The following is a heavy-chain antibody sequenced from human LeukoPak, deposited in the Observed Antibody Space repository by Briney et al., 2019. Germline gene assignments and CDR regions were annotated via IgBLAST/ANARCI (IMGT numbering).Heavy chain of an antibody. D-gene: IGHD1-7*01. CDR3: SRDLTGSTYY. V-gene: IGHV1-2*06. J-gene: IGHJ4*02. CDR2: INPNSGGT. Sequence: AAVKVSCKASGGSFSSYAISWVRQAPGQGLEWMGRINPNSGGTNYAQTFPGRGTMTRDTSNSTTYMELSRLRSEDTAVEYCSRDLTGSTYYWGQGTLVTDCS. CDR1: GGSFSSYA.